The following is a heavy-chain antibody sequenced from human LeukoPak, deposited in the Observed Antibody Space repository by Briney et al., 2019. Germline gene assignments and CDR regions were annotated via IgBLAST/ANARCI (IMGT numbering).Heavy chain of an antibody. D-gene: IGHD2-2*01. J-gene: IGHJ4*02. Sequence: PGGSLRLSCAASGFTFSSYAMSWVRQAPGKGLEWVSAISGSGGSTYYADSVKGRFTISRDNSKNTLYLQMNSLRAEDTAVYYCSKDLVVVPAAIDYWGQGTLVTVSS. CDR3: SKDLVVVPAAIDY. CDR1: GFTFSSYA. V-gene: IGHV3-23*01. CDR2: ISGSGGST.